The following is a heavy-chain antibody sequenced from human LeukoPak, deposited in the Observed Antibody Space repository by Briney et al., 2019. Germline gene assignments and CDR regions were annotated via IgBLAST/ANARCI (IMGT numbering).Heavy chain of an antibody. Sequence: GGSLRLSCAASGFTFSSYAMSWVRQAPGKGLEWVSAISGSGGSTYYADSVKGRFTISRDNSKNTLYLQMNSLRAEDTAVYYCATRDYYYDSSGYPRGGYWGQGTLVTVYS. CDR3: ATRDYYYDSSGYPRGGY. D-gene: IGHD3-22*01. J-gene: IGHJ4*02. CDR1: GFTFSSYA. CDR2: ISGSGGST. V-gene: IGHV3-23*01.